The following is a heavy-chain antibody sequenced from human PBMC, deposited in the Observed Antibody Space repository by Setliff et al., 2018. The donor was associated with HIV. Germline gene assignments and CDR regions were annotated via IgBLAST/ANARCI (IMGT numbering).Heavy chain of an antibody. CDR2: IYTSGNT. CDR1: GGSFSGYD. J-gene: IGHJ5*02. CDR3: ARRSDWFDP. Sequence: PSETLSLTCAVYGGSFSGYDWSWIRQPPGKGLEWIGCIYTSGNTNYDPSLKSRVTISVDTSKNQFSLRLASVTAADTAVYFCARRSDWFDPWGQGTLVTVSS. V-gene: IGHV4-4*09.